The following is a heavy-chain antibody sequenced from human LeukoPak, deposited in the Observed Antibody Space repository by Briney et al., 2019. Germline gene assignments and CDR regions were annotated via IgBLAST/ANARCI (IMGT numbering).Heavy chain of an antibody. Sequence: GGSLKLSCAASGFTFSGSAMLWVRQASGKGLEWVGRIRSKANTYATAYAAPVKGRFIISRDDSKNTAYLQMNSLKTEDTAVYYCTRHNYYEDGFDYWGQGTLVTVSS. CDR3: TRHNYYEDGFDY. J-gene: IGHJ4*02. D-gene: IGHD3-22*01. V-gene: IGHV3-73*01. CDR1: GFTFSGSA. CDR2: IRSKANTYAT.